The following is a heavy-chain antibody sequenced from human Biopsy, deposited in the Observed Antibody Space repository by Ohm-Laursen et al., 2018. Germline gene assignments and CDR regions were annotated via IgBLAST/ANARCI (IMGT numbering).Heavy chain of an antibody. V-gene: IGHV3-21*06. D-gene: IGHD3-10*01. CDR3: STELLPPGVGGPWLDS. Sequence: SLRLSCTASGVTLSGYGMNWVRQPPGQGLELVSSSSASSSYIYYADSVKGRFTVSRDNTKNTLYLQMNSLRAADTAIYFCSTELLPPGVGGPWLDSWGQGTPVTVSS. CDR1: GVTLSGYG. J-gene: IGHJ5*01. CDR2: SSASSSYI.